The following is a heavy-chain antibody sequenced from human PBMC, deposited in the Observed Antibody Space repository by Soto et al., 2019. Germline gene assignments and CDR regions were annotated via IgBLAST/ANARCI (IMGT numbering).Heavy chain of an antibody. CDR1: GFTFSSYG. Sequence: GGSLRLSCAASGFTFSSYGMHWVRQAPGKGLEWVAVISYDGSNKYYADSVKGRFTISRDNSKNTLNLQMNSLRAEDTAVYYCAKDLAAAGTPNWFDPWGQGTLVTVSS. CDR2: ISYDGSNK. J-gene: IGHJ5*02. V-gene: IGHV3-30*18. D-gene: IGHD6-13*01. CDR3: AKDLAAAGTPNWFDP.